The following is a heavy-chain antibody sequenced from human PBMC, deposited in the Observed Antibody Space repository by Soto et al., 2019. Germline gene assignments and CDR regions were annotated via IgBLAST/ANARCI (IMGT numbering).Heavy chain of an antibody. CDR2: INPSDGST. V-gene: IGHV1-46*01. J-gene: IGHJ3*02. D-gene: IGHD3-16*01. CDR1: GYTFTNYY. Sequence: ASVKGSCKASGYTFTNYYMHWVRRAPGQGLEWMGIINPSDGSTRYAQKFQGRVTMTRDTSTSTVYMELSSLRSEDTAVYYCARVRCICDYCSTFDAFDRWGQGTMVT. CDR3: ARVRCICDYCSTFDAFDR.